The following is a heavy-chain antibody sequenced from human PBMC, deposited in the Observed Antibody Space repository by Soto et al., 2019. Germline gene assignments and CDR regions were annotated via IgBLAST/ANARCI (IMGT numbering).Heavy chain of an antibody. V-gene: IGHV4-34*01. D-gene: IGHD3-10*01. CDR2: INHSGST. CDR1: GGSFSGYY. J-gene: IGHJ5*02. CDR3: ARGPNYYGSGA. Sequence: QVQLQQWGAGLLKPSETLSLTCAVYGGSFSGYYWSWIRQPPGKGLEWMGEINHSGSTNYNPSLKSRVTISLDTSKNQLSLKLSSVTAADTAVYYCARGPNYYGSGAWGQGTLVTVSS.